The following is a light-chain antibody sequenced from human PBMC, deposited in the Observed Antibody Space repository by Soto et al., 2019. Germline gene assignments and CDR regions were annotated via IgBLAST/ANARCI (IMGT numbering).Light chain of an antibody. CDR3: QSYDSSLSGWV. CDR2: GNT. V-gene: IGLV1-40*01. J-gene: IGLJ3*02. Sequence: QSVLTQPPSVSGAPGQRVTISCTGSSSNIGAGYDVYWYQHLPGTAPKLLICGNTNRPSGVPDRFSGSKSVTSASLAITGLQPEYEADYYCQSYDSSLSGWVFGGGTKLTVL. CDR1: SSNIGAGYD.